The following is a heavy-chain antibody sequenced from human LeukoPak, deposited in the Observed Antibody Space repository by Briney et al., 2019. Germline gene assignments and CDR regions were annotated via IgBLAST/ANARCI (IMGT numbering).Heavy chain of an antibody. D-gene: IGHD3-22*01. CDR2: INHSGST. Sequence: PSETLSLTCAVYGGSFSGYYWSWIRQPPGKGLEWIGEINHSGSTNYNPSLKSRVTISVDTSKNQFSLKLSSVTAADTAVYYCARGATDSSGYWLRDPYYFDYWGQGTLVTVSS. J-gene: IGHJ4*02. CDR3: ARGATDSSGYWLRDPYYFDY. V-gene: IGHV4-34*01. CDR1: GGSFSGYY.